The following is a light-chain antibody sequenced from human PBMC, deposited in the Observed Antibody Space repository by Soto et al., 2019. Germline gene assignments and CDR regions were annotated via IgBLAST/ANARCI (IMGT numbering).Light chain of an antibody. Sequence: DIQMTQSPSSLSASVGDRVTITCQASRDIRDFLNWYQQKPGKAPKLLIYDASNLAEGVPPRFSGSGSGTDFTFSISGLQPEDFATYYCQQYDNIPPYTFGQGTKVDIK. CDR2: DAS. V-gene: IGKV1-33*01. CDR3: QQYDNIPPYT. CDR1: RDIRDF. J-gene: IGKJ2*01.